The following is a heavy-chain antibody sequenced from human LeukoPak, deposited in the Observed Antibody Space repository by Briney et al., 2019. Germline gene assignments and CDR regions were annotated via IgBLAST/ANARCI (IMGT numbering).Heavy chain of an antibody. Sequence: SETLSLTCAVYGGSFSGYYWSWIRQPPGKGLEWIGGINHSGSTNYNPSLKSRVTISVDTSKNQFSLKLSSVTAADTAVYYCARVVVVAANDNWFDPWGQGTLVTVSS. CDR2: INHSGST. CDR3: ARVVVVAANDNWFDP. CDR1: GGSFSGYY. V-gene: IGHV4-34*01. J-gene: IGHJ5*02. D-gene: IGHD2-15*01.